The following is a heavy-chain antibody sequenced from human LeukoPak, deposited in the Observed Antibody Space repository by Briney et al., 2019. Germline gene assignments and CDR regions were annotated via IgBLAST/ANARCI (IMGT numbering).Heavy chain of an antibody. CDR3: ATPLVSGYHPSVDWFDP. V-gene: IGHV1-24*01. D-gene: IGHD3-22*01. CDR2: FDPEDGET. CDR1: GYTFTGYY. Sequence: ASVKVSCKASGYTFTGYYMHWVRQAPGKGLEWMGGFDPEDGETIYAQKFQGRVTMTEDTSTDTAYMELSSLRSEDTAVYYCATPLVSGYHPSVDWFDPWGQGTLVTVSS. J-gene: IGHJ5*02.